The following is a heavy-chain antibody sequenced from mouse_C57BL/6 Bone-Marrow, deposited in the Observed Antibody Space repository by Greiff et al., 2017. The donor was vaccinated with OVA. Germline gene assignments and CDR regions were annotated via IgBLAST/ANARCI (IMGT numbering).Heavy chain of an antibody. J-gene: IGHJ2*01. CDR2: IYPGDGDT. Sequence: QVQLQQSGPELVKPGASVKISCKASGYAFSSSWMNWVKQRPGKGLEWIGRIYPGDGDTNYNGKFKGKATLTADKSSSTAYMQLSSLTSEDSAVYCCASYCNPYYDYWGQGTTLTVSS. V-gene: IGHV1-82*01. D-gene: IGHD2-1*01. CDR1: GYAFSSSW. CDR3: ASYCNPYYDY.